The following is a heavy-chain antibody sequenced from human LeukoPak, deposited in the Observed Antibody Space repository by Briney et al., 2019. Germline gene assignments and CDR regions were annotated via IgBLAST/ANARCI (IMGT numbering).Heavy chain of an antibody. J-gene: IGHJ4*02. CDR2: VSSSGGGT. D-gene: IGHD3-22*01. V-gene: IGHV3-23*01. CDR3: AKEFDSSGFFDC. Sequence: PGGSPRLSCAASGFTFSNAWMSWVRQAPGKGLEWVSAVSSSGGGTYFAASVKGRFTISRDNSKNTLYLQMNSLRAEDTAVYYCAKEFDSSGFFDCWGQGTLVTVSS. CDR1: GFTFSNAW.